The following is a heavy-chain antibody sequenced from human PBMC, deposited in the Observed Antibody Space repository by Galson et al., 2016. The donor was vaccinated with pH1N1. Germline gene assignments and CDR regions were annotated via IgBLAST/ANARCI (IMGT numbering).Heavy chain of an antibody. J-gene: IGHJ4*02. CDR3: AKTVGSTLGH. V-gene: IGHV3-23*01. Sequence: SLRLSCATSGFTFSSNAMSWVRQAPGKGLEWISTISNDALTTYYADSVKGRFTISRDNSKKTAYLQMNTLGAEDTAVYFCAKTVGSTLGHWGQGTLVTVSS. D-gene: IGHD2-15*01. CDR2: ISNDALTT. CDR1: GFTFSSNA.